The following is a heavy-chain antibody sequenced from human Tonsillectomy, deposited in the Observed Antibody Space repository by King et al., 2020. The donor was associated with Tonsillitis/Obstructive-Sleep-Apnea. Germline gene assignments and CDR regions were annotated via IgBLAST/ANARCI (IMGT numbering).Heavy chain of an antibody. CDR3: AKPSVGVVPTTIPRGYFDL. Sequence: VQLVESGGGLAQPGGSLRLSCAASGFTFSSYAMSWVRQAPGKGLEWVSAISGGGGSTCYADSVKGRFTISRDNSKNTLYLQMNSLRAEDTAVYYCAKPSVGVVPTTIPRGYFDLWGRGTLVTVSS. J-gene: IGHJ2*01. D-gene: IGHD2-2*01. CDR2: ISGGGGST. V-gene: IGHV3-23*04. CDR1: GFTFSSYA.